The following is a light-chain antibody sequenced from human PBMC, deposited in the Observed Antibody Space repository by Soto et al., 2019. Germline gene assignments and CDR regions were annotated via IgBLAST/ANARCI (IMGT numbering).Light chain of an antibody. V-gene: IGLV3-1*01. CDR3: QAWDSGGV. CDR2: QDS. Sequence: SYELTQPPSVSVSPGQTASITCSGDKLGDKYACWYQKKPGQSPVLVIYQDSKRPSGIPERFSGSNSGNTATLTISGTQAMDEADYYCQAWDSGGVFGGGTKLTVL. J-gene: IGLJ2*01. CDR1: KLGDKY.